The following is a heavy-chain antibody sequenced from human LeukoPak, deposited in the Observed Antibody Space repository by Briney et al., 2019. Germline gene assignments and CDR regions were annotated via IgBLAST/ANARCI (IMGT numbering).Heavy chain of an antibody. V-gene: IGHV4-38-2*02. CDR2: IYHSGST. CDR1: GYSISSGYY. D-gene: IGHD4-23*01. CDR3: ASGRGRLGGNSEYYFDY. J-gene: IGHJ4*02. Sequence: SETLSLTCTVSGYSISSGYYWGWIRQPPRKGLEWIGSIYHSGSTYYNPSLKSRVTISVDTSKNQFSLKLSSVTAADTAVYYCASGRGRLGGNSEYYFDYWGQGTLVTVSS.